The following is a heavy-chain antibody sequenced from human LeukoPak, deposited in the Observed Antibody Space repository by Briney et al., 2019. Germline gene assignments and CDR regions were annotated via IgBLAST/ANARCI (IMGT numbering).Heavy chain of an antibody. CDR3: VREARGYHYTYFDY. Sequence: GGSLRLSCTASGFTLGSHDMHWVRQIPGQGLEWVAAVSSGFHAFFADSMQGRFTVSREDARNSLYLQMNSLRAGDTAVYYCVREARGYHYTYFDYWGQGTLVTVSS. V-gene: IGHV3-13*01. D-gene: IGHD5-18*01. CDR1: GFTLGSHD. CDR2: VSSGFHA. J-gene: IGHJ4*02.